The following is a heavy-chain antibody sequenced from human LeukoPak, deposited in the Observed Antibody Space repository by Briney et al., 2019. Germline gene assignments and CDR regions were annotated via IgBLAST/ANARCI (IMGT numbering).Heavy chain of an antibody. V-gene: IGHV4-30-4*01. CDR1: GGSISSGDYY. D-gene: IGHD2-21*02. J-gene: IGHJ4*02. CDR3: ARTCGGDCSNFDY. CDR2: IYYSGST. Sequence: SETLSLTWTVSGGSISSGDYYWSWIRQPPGKGLEWIGYIYYSGSTYYNPSLKTRVTISVDTSKNQFSLKLSSVTAADTAVYYCARTCGGDCSNFDYWGQGTLVTVSS.